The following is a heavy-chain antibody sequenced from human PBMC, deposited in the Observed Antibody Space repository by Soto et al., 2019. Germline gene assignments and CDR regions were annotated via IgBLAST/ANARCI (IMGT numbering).Heavy chain of an antibody. CDR2: ISGSGGST. D-gene: IGHD3-16*01. Sequence: EVQLLESGGGLVQPGGSLRLSCAASGFTFSSYAMSWVRQAPGKGLEWVSAISGSGGSTYYADSVKGRFTISRDNSKNTLYLQMNSLRAEDTAVYYCATQGGPGYYYYYYGMDVWGQGTTVTVSS. CDR3: ATQGGPGYYYYYYGMDV. CDR1: GFTFSSYA. J-gene: IGHJ6*02. V-gene: IGHV3-23*01.